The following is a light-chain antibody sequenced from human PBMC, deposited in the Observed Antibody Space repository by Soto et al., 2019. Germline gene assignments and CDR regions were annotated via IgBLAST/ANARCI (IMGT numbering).Light chain of an antibody. J-gene: IGLJ3*02. CDR3: SSYTRSYVLV. CDR1: SSDIGDGDF. CDR2: KVS. V-gene: IGLV2-14*01. Sequence: QSALTQPASVSGSPGQSITISCTGTSSDIGDGDFVSWYQQRPGKAPKLMIYKVSNRPSGVSNRFSGSKSGTTASLTISVLQAEDEADYYCSSYTRSYVLVFGGGTKLTVL.